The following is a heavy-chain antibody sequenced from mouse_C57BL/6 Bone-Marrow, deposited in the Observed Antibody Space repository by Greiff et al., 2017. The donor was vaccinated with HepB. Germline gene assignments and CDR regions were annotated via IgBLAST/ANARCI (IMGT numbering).Heavy chain of an antibody. V-gene: IGHV1-37*01. CDR1: GYTFTSYG. Sequence: EVQLQQSGAELARPGASVKLSCKASGYTFTSYGISWVKQRTGQGLEWIGRINPYNGDSFYNQKFKGKATLTVDKSSSTAHMELLSLTSEDFAVYYCAREFIEGAMDYWGQGTSVTVSS. CDR3: AREFIEGAMDY. CDR2: INPYNGDS. J-gene: IGHJ4*01. D-gene: IGHD1-1*01.